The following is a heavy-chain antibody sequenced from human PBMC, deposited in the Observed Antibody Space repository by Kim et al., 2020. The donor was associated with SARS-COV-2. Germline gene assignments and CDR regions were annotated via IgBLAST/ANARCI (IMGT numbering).Heavy chain of an antibody. J-gene: IGHJ6*02. CDR1: GYTFTSYG. CDR2: ISAYNGNT. D-gene: IGHD3-3*01. Sequence: ASVKVSCKASGYTFTSYGISWVRQAPGQGLEWMGWISAYNGNTNYAQKLQGRVTMTTDTSTSTAYMELRSLRSDDTAVYYCARDRPTIFGVVTSGMDVWGQGTTVTVSS. V-gene: IGHV1-18*01. CDR3: ARDRPTIFGVVTSGMDV.